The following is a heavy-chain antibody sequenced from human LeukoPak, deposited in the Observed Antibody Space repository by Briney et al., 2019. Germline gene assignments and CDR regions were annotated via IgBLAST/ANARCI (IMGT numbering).Heavy chain of an antibody. CDR2: IIPILGIA. Sequence: ASVKVSCKASGGTFSSYAISWVRQAPGQGLGWMGRIIPILGIANYAQKFQGRVTITADKSTSTAYMELSSLRSEDTAVYYCARRSRGTYYYDSSGYRDNWFDPWGQGTLVTVSS. CDR1: GGTFSSYA. CDR3: ARRSRGTYYYDSSGYRDNWFDP. V-gene: IGHV1-69*04. J-gene: IGHJ5*02. D-gene: IGHD3-22*01.